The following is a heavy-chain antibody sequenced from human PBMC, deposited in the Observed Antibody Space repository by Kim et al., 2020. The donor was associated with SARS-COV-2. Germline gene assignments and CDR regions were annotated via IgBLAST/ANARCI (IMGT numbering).Heavy chain of an antibody. Sequence: ASVKVSCKESGFTFNSYYMHWVRQAPGQGLEWMGIINPSGGSTSYAQKFQGRVTMTRDTSTSTVYMELSSLRSEDTAVYYCSRGSPVYYDILTGYYRDYWGQGTLVTVSS. CDR3: SRGSPVYYDILTGYYRDY. J-gene: IGHJ4*02. D-gene: IGHD3-9*01. CDR1: GFTFNSYY. CDR2: INPSGGST. V-gene: IGHV1-46*02.